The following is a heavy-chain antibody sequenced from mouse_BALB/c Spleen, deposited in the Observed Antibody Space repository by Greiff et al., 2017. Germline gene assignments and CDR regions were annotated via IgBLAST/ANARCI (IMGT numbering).Heavy chain of an antibody. Sequence: DVQLVESGGGLVQPGGSRKLSCAASGFTFSSFGMHWVRQAPEKGLEWVAYISSGSSTIYYADTVKGRFTISRDNPKNTLFLQMTSLRSEDTAMYYCARSNGNYVGAMDYWGQGTSVTVSS. J-gene: IGHJ4*01. CDR1: GFTFSSFG. D-gene: IGHD2-1*01. CDR2: ISSGSSTI. V-gene: IGHV5-17*02. CDR3: ARSNGNYVGAMDY.